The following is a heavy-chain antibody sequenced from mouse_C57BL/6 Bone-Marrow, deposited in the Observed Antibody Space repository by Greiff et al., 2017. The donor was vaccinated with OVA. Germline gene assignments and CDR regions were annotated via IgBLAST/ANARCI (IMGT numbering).Heavy chain of an antibody. J-gene: IGHJ1*03. V-gene: IGHV7-3*01. D-gene: IGHD1-1*01. CDR3: ARYYYGSSYGYCDV. Sequence: EVQLVESGGGLVQPGGSLSLSCAASGFTFTDYYMSWVRQPPGKALEWLGFIRNKANGYTTEYSASVKGRFTISRDNSQSILYLQMNALRAEDSATYYCARYYYGSSYGYCDVWGTGTTVTVSS. CDR1: GFTFTDYY. CDR2: IRNKANGYTT.